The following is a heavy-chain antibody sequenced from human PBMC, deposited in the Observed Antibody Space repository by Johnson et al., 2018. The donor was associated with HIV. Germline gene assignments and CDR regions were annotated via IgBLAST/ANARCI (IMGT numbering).Heavy chain of an antibody. D-gene: IGHD3-22*01. V-gene: IGHV3-15*01. CDR1: GFTFSSYD. Sequence: EVQLVESGGGLKQPGGSLRLSCAASGFTFSSYDMHWVRQATGKGLEWVGRIKSKSDGGTTDYAAPVAGRCTISRDDSKNTVYLQMDSLKSEETAVYFCTTTTNPLSSGYSLDPFDIWCQGTMVTVSS. CDR2: IKSKSDGGTT. J-gene: IGHJ3*02. CDR3: TTTTNPLSSGYSLDPFDI.